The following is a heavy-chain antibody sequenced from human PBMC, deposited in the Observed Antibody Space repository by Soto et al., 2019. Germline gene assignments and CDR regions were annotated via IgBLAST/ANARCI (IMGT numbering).Heavy chain of an antibody. CDR2: INHSGKT. J-gene: IGHJ3*02. Sequence: SETLSLTCDVYGGSFNDYYWTWIRQPPGKGLEWIGEINHSGKTNYNPSLKSRVTISVDTPKNQFFLKLNSVTAADTAVYFCARYDNRDYSSSYAFDIWGLGTLVTVSS. CDR3: ARYDNRDYSSSYAFDI. D-gene: IGHD3-22*01. V-gene: IGHV4-34*01. CDR1: GGSFNDYY.